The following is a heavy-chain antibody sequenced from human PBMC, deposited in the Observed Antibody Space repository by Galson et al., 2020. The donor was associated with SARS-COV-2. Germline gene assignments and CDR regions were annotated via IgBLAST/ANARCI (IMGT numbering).Heavy chain of an antibody. CDR3: ARLTSFAYSYGPGAWGYYYYYYMDV. D-gene: IGHD5-18*01. Sequence: SETLSLTCAVYGGSFSGYYWSWIRQPPGKGLEWIGEINHSGSTNYNPSLKSRVTISVDTSKNQFSLKLSSVTAADTAVYYCARLTSFAYSYGPGAWGYYYYYYMDVWGKGTTVTISS. J-gene: IGHJ6*03. CDR1: GGSFSGYY. V-gene: IGHV4-34*01. CDR2: INHSGST.